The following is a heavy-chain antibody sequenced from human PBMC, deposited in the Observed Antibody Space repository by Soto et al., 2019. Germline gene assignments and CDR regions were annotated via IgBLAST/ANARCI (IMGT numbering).Heavy chain of an antibody. Sequence: EVQLVESGGGLVQPGGSLRLSCAASGFTFSSYDMHWVRQATGKGLEWVSAIGTAGDTYYPGSVKGRFTISRENAKNSLYLQMNSLRAEDTAVYYCARGKRGGYYYGMDVCGQGTTVTVSS. CDR1: GFTFSSYD. J-gene: IGHJ6*02. D-gene: IGHD3-10*01. CDR3: ARGKRGGYYYGMDV. CDR2: IGTAGDT. V-gene: IGHV3-13*01.